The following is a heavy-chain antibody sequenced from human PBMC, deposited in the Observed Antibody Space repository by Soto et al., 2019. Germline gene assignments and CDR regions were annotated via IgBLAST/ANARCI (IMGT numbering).Heavy chain of an antibody. Sequence: SETLSLTCAVYGGSFSGYYWSWIRQPPGKGLEWIGEINHSGSTNYNPSLKSRVTISVDTSKSQFSLKLSSVTAADTAVYYCARGSIIGYDFWSGPYYFDDWGQGTLVTSPQ. J-gene: IGHJ4*02. D-gene: IGHD3-3*01. V-gene: IGHV4-34*01. CDR1: GGSFSGYY. CDR2: INHSGST. CDR3: ARGSIIGYDFWSGPYYFDD.